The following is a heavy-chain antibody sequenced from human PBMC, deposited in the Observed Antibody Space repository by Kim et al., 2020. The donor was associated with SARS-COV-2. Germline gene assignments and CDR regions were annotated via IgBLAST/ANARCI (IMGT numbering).Heavy chain of an antibody. Sequence: KGPFTISRDNSKNTLYLQMNSLRAEDTAVDYCARVGVRGGRLYYYYGMDVWGQGTTVTVSS. V-gene: IGHV3-30*01. D-gene: IGHD3-10*01. CDR3: ARVGVRGGRLYYYYGMDV. J-gene: IGHJ6*02.